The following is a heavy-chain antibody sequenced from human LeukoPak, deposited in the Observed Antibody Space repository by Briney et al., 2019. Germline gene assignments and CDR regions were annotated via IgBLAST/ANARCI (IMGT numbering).Heavy chain of an antibody. CDR1: GFTFTDHY. CDR3: ARVTGTQSY. Sequence: GGSLRLPCVVSGFTFTDHYMDWVRQAPGKGLEWVGRSRKKGDAYTTEYAASVKGRFTISREDSKNSLYLQMNSLKTEDTAVYFCARVTGTQSYWGQGTLVTVSS. V-gene: IGHV3-72*01. J-gene: IGHJ4*02. D-gene: IGHD1-20*01. CDR2: SRKKGDAYTT.